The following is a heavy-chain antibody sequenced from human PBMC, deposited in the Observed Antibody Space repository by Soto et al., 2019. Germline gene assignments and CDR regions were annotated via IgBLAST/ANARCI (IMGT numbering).Heavy chain of an antibody. J-gene: IGHJ4*02. CDR1: GGSISSGGYY. CDR3: ARGTYYYDSSVDPKDRVDY. V-gene: IGHV4-31*03. Sequence: QVQLQESGPGLVKPSQTLSLTCTFSGGSISSGGYYWSWIRQHPGKGLEWIGYIYYSGSTYYNPSLMSRVTISVDTSKNPFSLKLSSVTAADTAVYYCARGTYYYDSSVDPKDRVDYWGQGTLVTVSS. CDR2: IYYSGST. D-gene: IGHD3-22*01.